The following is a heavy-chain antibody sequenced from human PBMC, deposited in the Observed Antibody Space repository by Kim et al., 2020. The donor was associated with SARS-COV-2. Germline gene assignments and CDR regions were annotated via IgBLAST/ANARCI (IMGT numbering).Heavy chain of an antibody. J-gene: IGHJ2*01. V-gene: IGHV3-21*01. Sequence: GGSLRLSCAASGFTFSSYSMNWVRQAPGKGLEWVSSISSSSSYIYYADSVKGRFTISRDNAKNSLYLQMNSLRAEDTAVYYCARTMTQTNWGSWYFDLWGRGTLVTVSS. CDR2: ISSSSSYI. CDR1: GFTFSSYS. D-gene: IGHD7-27*01. CDR3: ARTMTQTNWGSWYFDL.